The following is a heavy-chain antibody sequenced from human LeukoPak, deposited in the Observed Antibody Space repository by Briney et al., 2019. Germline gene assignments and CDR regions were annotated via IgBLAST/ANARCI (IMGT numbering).Heavy chain of an antibody. J-gene: IGHJ6*02. V-gene: IGHV1-69*13. CDR2: IIPIFGTA. CDR1: GGTFSSYA. Sequence: PVTVSCKASGGTFSSYAISWVRQAPGQGLEWMGGIIPIFGTANYAQKFQGRVTITADESTSTAYMELSSLRSEDTAVYYCARWGYYYDSSGYYYAPEIYYGMDVWGQGTTVTVSS. D-gene: IGHD3-22*01. CDR3: ARWGYYYDSSGYYYAPEIYYGMDV.